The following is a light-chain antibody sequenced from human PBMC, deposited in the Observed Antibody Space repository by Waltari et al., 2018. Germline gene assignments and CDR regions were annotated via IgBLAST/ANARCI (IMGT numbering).Light chain of an antibody. Sequence: EIVLTQSPATLSLSPGERATLSCRASQSVGSNYLAWYQQRPGLAPRLLIYHASRRATGIPDRFSGSGSGTDFTLTINSLQAEDVAIYYCQQYFTIPSFGPGTKVQI. J-gene: IGKJ3*01. V-gene: IGKV3D-20*01. CDR2: HAS. CDR1: QSVGSNY. CDR3: QQYFTIPS.